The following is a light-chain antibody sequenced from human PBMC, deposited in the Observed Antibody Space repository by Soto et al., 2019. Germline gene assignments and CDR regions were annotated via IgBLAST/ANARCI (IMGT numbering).Light chain of an antibody. CDR2: GAS. CDR1: QSVSGY. Sequence: EIVMTQSPATLSVSPGERATLSCRASQSVSGYLAWYQQKPGQAPRLLIYGASTRATDIPARFSGSGSGTEFTLTISSLQTEDFAVYYCHQYNNWPLLFGQGTKVEIK. V-gene: IGKV3-15*01. CDR3: HQYNNWPLL. J-gene: IGKJ1*01.